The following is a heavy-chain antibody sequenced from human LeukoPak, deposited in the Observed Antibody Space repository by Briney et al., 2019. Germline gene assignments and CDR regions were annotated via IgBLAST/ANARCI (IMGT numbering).Heavy chain of an antibody. Sequence: GGSLRLSCAASGFTLSNYGMSWVRQVPGKGLEWVADMSGGGGGKDYADSVKGRFTISRDNAKNTLYLQMNSLRPEDTAVYFCAKRGVVSRVILVGFDKDAYYFDSWGQGALVTVSS. J-gene: IGHJ4*02. V-gene: IGHV3-23*01. D-gene: IGHD2-8*02. CDR1: GFTLSNYG. CDR3: AKRGVVSRVILVGFDKDAYYFDS. CDR2: MSGGGGGK.